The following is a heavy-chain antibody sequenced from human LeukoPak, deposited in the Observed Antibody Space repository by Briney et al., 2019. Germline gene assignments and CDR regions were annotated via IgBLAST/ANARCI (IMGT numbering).Heavy chain of an antibody. D-gene: IGHD2-2*01. CDR3: AKDRSGALYCSSTSCYSEGGGYWFDP. J-gene: IGHJ5*02. V-gene: IGHV3-30*02. CDR1: GFTFSSYG. Sequence: PGGSLRLSCAASGFTFSSYGMHWVRQAPGKGLEWVAFIRYDGSNKYYADSVKGRFTISRDNSKNTLYLQMNSLRAEDTAVYYCAKDRSGALYCSSTSCYSEGGGYWFDPWGQGTLVTVSS. CDR2: IRYDGSNK.